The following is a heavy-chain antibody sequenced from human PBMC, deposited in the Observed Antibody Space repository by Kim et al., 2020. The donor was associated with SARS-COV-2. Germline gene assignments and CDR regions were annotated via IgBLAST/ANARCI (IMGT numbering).Heavy chain of an antibody. CDR1: GYTFTSYW. Sequence: GESLKISCRGSGYTFTSYWITWVRQMPGKGLEWMGRIDPTDSYTDYSPSLQGHVTISADKSIRTAYLEWSSLKASDTAMYYCARLAPYNNGWTPVDYWGQ. CDR2: IDPTDSYT. D-gene: IGHD6-19*01. V-gene: IGHV5-10-1*01. J-gene: IGHJ4*02. CDR3: ARLAPYNNGWTPVDY.